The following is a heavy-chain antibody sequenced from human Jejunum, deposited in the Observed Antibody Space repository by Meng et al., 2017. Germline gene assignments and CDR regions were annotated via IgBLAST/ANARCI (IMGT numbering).Heavy chain of an antibody. D-gene: IGHD2-15*01. V-gene: IGHV4-59*13. CDR1: GDSFTDYY. J-gene: IGHJ4*02. Sequence: QLQLLQWGAGLLKPSETLSLPCTVYGDSFTDYYWNWIRQPPGKGLEWIGYIYYGGSPIYSPSLKSRVTISGDTSRNQVSLRLSSVTAADTAVYYCARGRADIAVRHFDYWGQGILVTVSS. CDR3: ARGRADIAVRHFDY. CDR2: IYYGGSP.